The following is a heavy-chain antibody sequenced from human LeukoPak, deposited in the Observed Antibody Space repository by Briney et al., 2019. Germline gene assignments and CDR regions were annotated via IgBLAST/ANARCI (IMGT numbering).Heavy chain of an antibody. CDR1: GYTFTNYD. V-gene: IGHV1-8*03. CDR3: ARDRGLSTGYRRFDY. J-gene: IGHJ4*02. CDR2: MNPNSGNT. D-gene: IGHD3-22*01. Sequence: ASVKVSCKASGYTFTNYDVNWVRQATGQGLEWLGWMNPNSGNTGYAQKFQGRLTITKNTSISTAYMELSSLRSEDTAVYYCARDRGLSTGYRRFDYWGQGTQVTVSS.